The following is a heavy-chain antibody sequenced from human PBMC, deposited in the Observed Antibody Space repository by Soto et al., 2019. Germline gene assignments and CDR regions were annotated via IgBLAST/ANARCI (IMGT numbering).Heavy chain of an antibody. Sequence: QLQLQESGPGLVKPSETLSLTCIVSGGSIINSAYYWGWIRQPPGKGLEWIGSIFYSGYTYYNPYLKSRLTISVDTSKNQFSLKLSSVTAADTAVYYCARFHFHTPGWDNWFDPWGQGTLVTVSS. CDR2: IFYSGYT. J-gene: IGHJ5*02. CDR3: ARFHFHTPGWDNWFDP. V-gene: IGHV4-39*01. D-gene: IGHD6-19*01. CDR1: GGSIINSAYY.